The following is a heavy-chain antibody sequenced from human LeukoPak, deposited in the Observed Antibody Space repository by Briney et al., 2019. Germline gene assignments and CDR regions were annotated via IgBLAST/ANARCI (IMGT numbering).Heavy chain of an antibody. CDR2: INSGGSGT. CDR1: GFAFSGNW. D-gene: IGHD7-27*01. CDR3: ATSLGPLTEY. V-gene: IGHV3-74*01. Sequence: GESLRLSCAASGFAFSGNWMHWVRQTPGKGLVWVSRINSGGSGTSYAASVEGRFTISRDNANNTLYLQMNSLRVEDTAVYYCATSLGPLTEYWGQGTLVTVSS. J-gene: IGHJ4*02.